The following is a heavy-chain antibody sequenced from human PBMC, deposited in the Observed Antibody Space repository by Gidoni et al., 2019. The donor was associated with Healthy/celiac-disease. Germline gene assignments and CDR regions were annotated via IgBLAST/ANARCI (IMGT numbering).Heavy chain of an antibody. J-gene: IGHJ4*02. Sequence: QVQLVESGGGGVQPGRSLRLSCAASGFTFSSYAMHWVRQAPGKGLEWVAVISYDGSNKYYADTVKGRFTISRDNSKNTLYLQMNSLRAEDTAVYYCARDFVDYWGQGTLVTVSS. D-gene: IGHD2-21*01. V-gene: IGHV3-30-3*01. CDR1: GFTFSSYA. CDR3: ARDFVDY. CDR2: ISYDGSNK.